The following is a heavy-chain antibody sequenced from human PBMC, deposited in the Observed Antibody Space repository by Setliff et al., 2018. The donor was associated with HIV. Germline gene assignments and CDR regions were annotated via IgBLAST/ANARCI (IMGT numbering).Heavy chain of an antibody. V-gene: IGHV4-59*12. J-gene: IGHJ6*03. CDR3: AGDRKVRESGYTDV. Sequence: PSETLSLTCAVSGGSMSSYYWSWIRQTPGKGLEWIGYIYASGSTKYNPSLESRVTISVDTSKNQFSLRLTSVTAADTAVYYCAGDRKVRESGYTDVWGKGTTVTVSS. CDR2: IYASGST. CDR1: GGSMSSYY. D-gene: IGHD3-10*01.